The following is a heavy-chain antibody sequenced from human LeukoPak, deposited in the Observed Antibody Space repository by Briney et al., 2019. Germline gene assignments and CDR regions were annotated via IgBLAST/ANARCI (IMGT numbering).Heavy chain of an antibody. D-gene: IGHD3-10*01. CDR1: GYTFTNYD. Sequence: SVRVSCKASGYTFTNYDINWVRQAPGQGLEWMGGIIPIFGTANYAQKFQGRVTITADESTSTAYMELSSLRSEDTAVYYCARGGWFGELFDAFDIWGQGTMVTVSS. CDR3: ARGGWFGELFDAFDI. V-gene: IGHV1-69*13. CDR2: IIPIFGTA. J-gene: IGHJ3*02.